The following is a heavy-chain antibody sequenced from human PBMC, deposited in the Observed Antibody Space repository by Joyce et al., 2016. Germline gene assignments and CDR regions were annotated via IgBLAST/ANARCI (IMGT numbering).Heavy chain of an antibody. Sequence: QVQLQESGPGLVKSSGTLSLTCTVSGGSVSRTGDFWSWFRQSPATGLEWIGQISYIGNINYNSSFKSRVTISIDSSKNQFSLRLNSVTSADTAVYYCARVCCFGRFDPWGQGTLVSVSS. V-gene: IGHV4-61*08. CDR2: ISYIGNI. CDR1: GGSVSRTGDF. CDR3: ARVCCFGRFDP. J-gene: IGHJ5*02. D-gene: IGHD3-16*01.